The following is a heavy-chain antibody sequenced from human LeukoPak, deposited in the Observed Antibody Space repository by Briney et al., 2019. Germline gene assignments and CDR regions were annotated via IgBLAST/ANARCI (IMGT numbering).Heavy chain of an antibody. J-gene: IGHJ5*02. CDR3: ARACGGDCYLGWFDP. V-gene: IGHV3-30-3*01. D-gene: IGHD2-21*02. Sequence: PGGSLRLSCEASGFTFSSYAMHWVRQAPGKGLEWVAVISYDGSNKYYADSVKGRFTISRDNSKNTLYLQMNSLRAEDTAVYYCARACGGDCYLGWFDPWGQGTLVTVSS. CDR1: GFTFSSYA. CDR2: ISYDGSNK.